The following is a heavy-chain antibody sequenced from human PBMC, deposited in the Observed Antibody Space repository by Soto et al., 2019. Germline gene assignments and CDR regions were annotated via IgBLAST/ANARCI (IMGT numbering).Heavy chain of an antibody. CDR1: GFIFSNYA. D-gene: IGHD3-16*01. CDR2: IGASGGST. CDR3: AKGSVWGPLDY. J-gene: IGHJ4*02. V-gene: IGHV3-23*01. Sequence: GGSLTLSCAASGFIFSNYAMTWVRQAPGKGLEWVSTIGASGGSTYYADSVMGRFTISRDNSKSTLYLQMNSLRAEDTALYYCAKGSVWGPLDYWGQGTPVTVSS.